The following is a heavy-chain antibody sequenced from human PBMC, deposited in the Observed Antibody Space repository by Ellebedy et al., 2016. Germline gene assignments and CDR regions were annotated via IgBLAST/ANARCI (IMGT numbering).Heavy chain of an antibody. CDR1: GGSFSGYY. CDR3: ARGRHNIPIAAAGTGYFDY. CDR2: INHSGST. D-gene: IGHD6-13*01. J-gene: IGHJ4*02. Sequence: SETLSLTXAVYGGSFSGYYWSWIRQPPGKGLEWIGEINHSGSTNYNPSLKSRVTISVDTSKNQFSLKLSSVTAADTAVYYCARGRHNIPIAAAGTGYFDYWGQGTLVTVSS. V-gene: IGHV4-34*01.